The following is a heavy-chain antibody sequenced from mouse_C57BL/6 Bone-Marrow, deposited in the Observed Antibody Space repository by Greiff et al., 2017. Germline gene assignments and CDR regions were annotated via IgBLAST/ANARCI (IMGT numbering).Heavy chain of an antibody. CDR2: IRNKANGYTT. V-gene: IGHV7-3*01. CDR3: ASYPYYYGSSYYAMDY. D-gene: IGHD1-1*01. CDR1: GFTFTDYY. J-gene: IGHJ4*01. Sequence: EVHLVESGGGLVQPGGSLSLSCAASGFTFTDYYMSWVRQPPGKALEWLGFIRNKANGYTTEYSASVKGRFTISRDNSQSILYLQMNALRAEDSATYYCASYPYYYGSSYYAMDYWGQGTSVTVSS.